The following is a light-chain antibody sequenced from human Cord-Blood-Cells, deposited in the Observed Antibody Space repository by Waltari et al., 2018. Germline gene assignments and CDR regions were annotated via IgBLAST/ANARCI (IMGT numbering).Light chain of an antibody. V-gene: IGKV2-30*01. CDR2: KVS. J-gene: IGKJ1*01. CDR3: MQGTHSPWT. CDR1: QSLVYSDGNTY. Sequence: DVVMTQSLLSLLVTLGQSASIACRSSQSLVYSDGNTYLNWFQQRPGQYPRHLIYKVSNGHSGIPDRFSGGGSGTDFTLKICMLQAEDVGVYYCMQGTHSPWTFGQGTKVEIK.